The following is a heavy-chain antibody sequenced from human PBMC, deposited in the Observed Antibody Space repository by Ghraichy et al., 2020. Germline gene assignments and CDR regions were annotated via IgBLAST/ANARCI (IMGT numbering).Heavy chain of an antibody. CDR1: GGSISSSSYY. Sequence: SETLSLTCTVSGGSISSSSYYWGWIRQPPGKGLEWIGSIYYSGSTYYNPSLKSRVTISVDTSKNQFSLKLSSVTAADTAVYYCARPYKYSSGWYYFDYWGQGTLVTVSS. V-gene: IGHV4-39*01. CDR2: IYYSGST. D-gene: IGHD6-19*01. J-gene: IGHJ4*02. CDR3: ARPYKYSSGWYYFDY.